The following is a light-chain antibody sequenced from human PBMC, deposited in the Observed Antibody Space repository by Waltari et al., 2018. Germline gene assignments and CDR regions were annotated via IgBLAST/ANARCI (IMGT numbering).Light chain of an antibody. CDR2: WAS. CDR3: QQYYSSPVT. J-gene: IGKJ5*01. CDR1: PSVLYRSDKKNY. V-gene: IGKV4-1*01. Sequence: DIVMTQSPDSLAVSLGERATINCKSSPSVLYRSDKKNYLGWYQKKPGLPPKLLIYWASTRESGVPDRFSGSGSGTDFTLTISSLQAEDVAVYYCQQYYSSPVTFGQGTRLEIK.